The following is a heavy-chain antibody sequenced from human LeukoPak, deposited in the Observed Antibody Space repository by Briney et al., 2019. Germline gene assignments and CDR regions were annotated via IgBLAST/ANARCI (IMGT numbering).Heavy chain of an antibody. CDR2: IRGSADRT. Sequence: GGSLRLSCAASGFTFSSDAMSWVRQAPGKGLVWVSAIRGSADRTYYADSVKGRFTISRDNSKNTLYLQMNSLRPDDTAIYYCAKESPYGSGSRNYYFHYWGQGTLVTVSS. D-gene: IGHD3-10*01. V-gene: IGHV3-23*01. J-gene: IGHJ4*02. CDR1: GFTFSSDA. CDR3: AKESPYGSGSRNYYFHY.